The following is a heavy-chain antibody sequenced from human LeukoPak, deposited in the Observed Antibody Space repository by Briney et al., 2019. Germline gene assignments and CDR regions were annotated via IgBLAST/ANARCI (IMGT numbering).Heavy chain of an antibody. Sequence: SVKVSCKASGGTFSNYAITWVRHAPGQGLEWMGRIIPLFGATHDAQKFQGRVTFSADKSTTTVYMELSSLRSEDTAVYFCARGETGYYYDSSGYYAVWNAFHTWGHGTVVTVSS. V-gene: IGHV1-69*06. CDR1: GGTFSNYA. CDR2: IIPLFGAT. CDR3: ARGETGYYYDSSGYYAVWNAFHT. D-gene: IGHD3-22*01. J-gene: IGHJ3*02.